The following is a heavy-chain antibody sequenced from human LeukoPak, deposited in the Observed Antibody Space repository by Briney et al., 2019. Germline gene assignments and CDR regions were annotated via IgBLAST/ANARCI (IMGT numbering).Heavy chain of an antibody. D-gene: IGHD1-26*01. CDR2: ISTSGST. Sequence: PSQTLSLTCTVSGGSISSGSYYWSWIRQPAGKGLEWIGRISTSGSTKYNPSLKSRVIVSVNTSKNQFSLKLSSVTAADTAVYYCARAAGRDTTSGLDIDYWGQGTLVTVSS. J-gene: IGHJ4*02. CDR1: GGSISSGSYY. V-gene: IGHV4-61*02. CDR3: ARAAGRDTTSGLDIDY.